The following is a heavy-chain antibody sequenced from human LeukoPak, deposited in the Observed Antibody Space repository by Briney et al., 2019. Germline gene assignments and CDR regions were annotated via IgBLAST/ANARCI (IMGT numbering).Heavy chain of an antibody. CDR3: ARKRNCYYYMDV. J-gene: IGHJ6*03. V-gene: IGHV3-48*03. CDR1: GFTFSSYE. Sequence: SGGSLRLSCAASGFTFSSYEMNWVRQAPGKGLEWVSYISSSGSTIYYADSVKGRFTISRDNAKNSLYLQMNSLRAEDTAVYYCARKRNCYYYMDVWGKGTTVTISS. CDR2: ISSSGSTI.